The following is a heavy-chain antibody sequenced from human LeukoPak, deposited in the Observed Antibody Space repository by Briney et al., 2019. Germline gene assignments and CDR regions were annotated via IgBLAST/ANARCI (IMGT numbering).Heavy chain of an antibody. Sequence: PGGSLRLSCAASGFTFSSFWVHWVRQAPGKGLVWVSRINNDGSSTAYADSVKGRFTISRDNAKNTLYLQMNSLRAEDTAVYYCARDSFVTISGGWNWFDPWGQGTLVTVSS. CDR3: ARDSFVTISGGWNWFDP. CDR1: GFTFSSFW. CDR2: INNDGSST. J-gene: IGHJ5*02. D-gene: IGHD3-3*01. V-gene: IGHV3-74*01.